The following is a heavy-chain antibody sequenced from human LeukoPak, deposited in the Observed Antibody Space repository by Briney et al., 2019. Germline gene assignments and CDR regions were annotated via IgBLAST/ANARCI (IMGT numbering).Heavy chain of an antibody. D-gene: IGHD3-22*01. CDR1: GFTFSSYW. Sequence: PSGGSLRLSCAASGFTFSSYWMHWVRQAPGKGLEWVSGISWNSGSIGYADSVKGRFTISRDNAKNSLYLQMNSLRAEDTALYYCAKDTYYDSSGYPDYWGQGTLVTVSS. CDR3: AKDTYYDSSGYPDY. V-gene: IGHV3-9*01. CDR2: ISWNSGSI. J-gene: IGHJ4*02.